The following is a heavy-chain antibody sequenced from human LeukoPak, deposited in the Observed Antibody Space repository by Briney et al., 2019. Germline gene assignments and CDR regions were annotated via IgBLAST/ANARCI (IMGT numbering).Heavy chain of an antibody. CDR1: GFTFSNAW. J-gene: IGHJ4*02. CDR3: TTFVNYYGSGNSVDY. D-gene: IGHD3-10*01. V-gene: IGHV3-15*01. Sequence: GGSLRLSCAASGFTFSNAWMSWVRQAPGKGLEWVGRIKSKTDGGTTDYAAPVKGRFTISGDDSKNTLYLQMNSLKTEDTAVYYCTTFVNYYGSGNSVDYWGQGTLVTVSS. CDR2: IKSKTDGGTT.